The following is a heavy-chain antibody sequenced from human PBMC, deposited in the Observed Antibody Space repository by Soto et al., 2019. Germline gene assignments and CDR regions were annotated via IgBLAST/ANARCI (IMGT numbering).Heavy chain of an antibody. CDR3: ARGFGELELDNWFDP. Sequence: QVQLQESGPGLVKPSQTLSLTCTVSGGSISSGGYYWSWIRQHPGKGLGWIGYIYYSGSTYYNPSLKSRVTISADTSKNQFSLKLSSVTAADTAVYYCARGFGELELDNWFDPWGQGTLVTVSS. J-gene: IGHJ5*02. D-gene: IGHD3-10*01. CDR2: IYYSGST. V-gene: IGHV4-31*03. CDR1: GGSISSGGYY.